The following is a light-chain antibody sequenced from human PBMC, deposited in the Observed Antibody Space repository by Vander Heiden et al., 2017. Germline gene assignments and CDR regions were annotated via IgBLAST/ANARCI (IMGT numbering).Light chain of an antibody. CDR1: QSVLYSSNNKNY. V-gene: IGKV4-1*01. Sequence: DIVLTQSPDSLAVSPGERATINCKSSQSVLYSSNNKNYVAWYQQKPGQPPKLLIYWASTRESGVPDRFSGSGSGTDFTLTSSSLQAEDVAVYYWQQYYSTRTFGQGTKVEIK. CDR2: WAS. J-gene: IGKJ1*01. CDR3: QQYYSTRT.